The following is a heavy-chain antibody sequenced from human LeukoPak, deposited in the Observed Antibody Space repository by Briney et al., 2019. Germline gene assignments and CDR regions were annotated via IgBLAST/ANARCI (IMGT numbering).Heavy chain of an antibody. CDR2: INPKSGGT. V-gene: IGHV1-2*02. CDR3: VREPNYGDYAVDY. D-gene: IGHD4-17*01. Sequence: ASVKVSCKASGYTFSGYYMHWVRQAPGQGLEWMGWINPKSGGTNEAQKFHDRVTMTRDTSIRTAYMEVSRLRSDDTAVYYCVREPNYGDYAVDYWGQGTLVTVSS. CDR1: GYTFSGYY. J-gene: IGHJ4*02.